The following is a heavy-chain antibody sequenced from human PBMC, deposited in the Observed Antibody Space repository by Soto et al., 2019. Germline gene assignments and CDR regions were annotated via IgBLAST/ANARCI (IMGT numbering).Heavy chain of an antibody. D-gene: IGHD3-22*01. J-gene: IGHJ3*02. CDR2: ISPYDGDT. CDR3: ARDCYYCVNSVHSYSGTDTFDI. CDR1: GYTFDSYG. V-gene: IGHV1-18*01. Sequence: QVQLVQSGAEVKKPGASVKVSCEASGYTFDSYGISWVRQAPGLGLEWMGWISPYDGDTNYAPHLRGRATLTTDASTNTVYMELRSLRSDDTAIYYCARDCYYCVNSVHSYSGTDTFDIWGQGTMVTVSS.